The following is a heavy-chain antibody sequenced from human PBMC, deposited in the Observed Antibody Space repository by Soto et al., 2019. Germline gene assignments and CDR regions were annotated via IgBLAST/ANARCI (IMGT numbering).Heavy chain of an antibody. D-gene: IGHD6-13*01. CDR1: GGSISSSSYY. CDR2: IYYSGST. CDR3: ARRAGIAAAGFL. J-gene: IGHJ1*01. Sequence: PSETLSLTCTVSGGSISSSSYYWGGIRQPPGKGLEWIGSIYYSGSTYYNPSLKSRVTISVDTSKNQFSLKLSSVTAADTAVYYCARRAGIAAAGFLWGQRPSSPSP. V-gene: IGHV4-39*01.